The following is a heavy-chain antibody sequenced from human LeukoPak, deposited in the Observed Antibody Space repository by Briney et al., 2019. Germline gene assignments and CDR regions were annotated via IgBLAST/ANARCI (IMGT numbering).Heavy chain of an antibody. J-gene: IGHJ3*02. CDR2: INSDGSST. CDR3: ARVAWGSAADAFNI. V-gene: IGHV3-74*01. Sequence: PGGSLRLSCAASGFTFSSYWMHWVRQAPGKGLVWVSRINSDGSSTSYADSVKGRSTISRDNAKNTLYLQMNRLRAEDTAVYYCARVAWGSAADAFNIWGQGTMVTVSS. D-gene: IGHD7-27*01. CDR1: GFTFSSYW.